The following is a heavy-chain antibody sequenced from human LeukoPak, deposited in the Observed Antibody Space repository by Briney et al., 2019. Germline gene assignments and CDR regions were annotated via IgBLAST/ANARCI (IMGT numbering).Heavy chain of an antibody. Sequence: GRSLRLSCAASGFTFSSYGMHWVRQAPGKGLEWVVVISYDGSNKYYADSVKGRFTISRDNSKNTLYLQMNSLRAEDTAVYYCAKGSSYGYFDYFDYWGQGTLVTVSS. CDR1: GFTFSSYG. J-gene: IGHJ4*02. CDR2: ISYDGSNK. CDR3: AKGSSYGYFDYFDY. D-gene: IGHD4-17*01. V-gene: IGHV3-30*18.